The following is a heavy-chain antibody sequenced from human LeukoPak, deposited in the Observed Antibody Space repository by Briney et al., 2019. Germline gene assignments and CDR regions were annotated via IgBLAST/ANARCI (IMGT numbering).Heavy chain of an antibody. J-gene: IGHJ4*02. CDR2: IRYDGSNK. Sequence: PGGSLRLSCAASGFTFSSYGMHWVRQAPGKGLGWVAFIRYDGSNKYYADSVKGRFTISRDNSKNTLYLQMNSLRAEDTAVYYCARASLSGYDSREYYFDYWGQGTLVTVSS. CDR1: GFTFSSYG. D-gene: IGHD5-12*01. CDR3: ARASLSGYDSREYYFDY. V-gene: IGHV3-30*02.